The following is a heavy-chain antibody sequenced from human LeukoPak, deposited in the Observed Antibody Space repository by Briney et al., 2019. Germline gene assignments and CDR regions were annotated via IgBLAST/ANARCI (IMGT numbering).Heavy chain of an antibody. Sequence: GGSLRLSCAASGLTFSSYEMNWVRQAPGKGLEWVSYISSSGSTIYYADSVKGRFTISRDNAKNSLYLQMNSLRAEDTAVYYCARTSRQLWPSALFDYWGQGTLVTVSS. D-gene: IGHD5-18*01. CDR3: ARTSRQLWPSALFDY. CDR2: ISSSGSTI. V-gene: IGHV3-48*03. J-gene: IGHJ4*02. CDR1: GLTFSSYE.